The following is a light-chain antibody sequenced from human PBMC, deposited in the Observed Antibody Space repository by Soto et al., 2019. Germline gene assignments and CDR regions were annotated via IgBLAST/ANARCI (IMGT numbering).Light chain of an antibody. CDR2: DAS. J-gene: IGKJ1*01. CDR1: QSITNW. Sequence: DIQMTQSPSTLSAHVGDRVTITCRASQSITNWVAWYQQKPGKAPKLLIYDASNLESGVPSRFSGSGSGTDFTLTVSSLQPDDFATYYCQQYNNYSPTFGQGTKVEV. CDR3: QQYNNYSPT. V-gene: IGKV1-5*01.